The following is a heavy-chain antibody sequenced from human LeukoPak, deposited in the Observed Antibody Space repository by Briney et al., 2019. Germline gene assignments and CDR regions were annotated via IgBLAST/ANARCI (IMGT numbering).Heavy chain of an antibody. J-gene: IGHJ4*02. Sequence: SQTVSLTCVVCGDSHPSKNGAGNWIRQSPSRGIGRLGSTYYRSKSYNDYAGSSQDTAKNQYSLHLNSVTPDDTAVYDCARDFGTTGSHTFDYWGQGTLVTVSS. CDR1: GDSHPSKNGA. CDR3: ARDFGTTGSHTFDY. D-gene: IGHD1-14*01. CDR2: TYYRSKSYN. V-gene: IGHV6-1*01.